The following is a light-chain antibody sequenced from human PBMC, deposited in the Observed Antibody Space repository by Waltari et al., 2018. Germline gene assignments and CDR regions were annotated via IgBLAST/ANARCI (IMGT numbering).Light chain of an antibody. J-gene: IGLJ3*02. V-gene: IGLV4-69*01. CDR2: VNSDGSH. Sequence: QLVLTQSPSASASLGASVKLTCTLSSGHSSNVIAWLQQQPEKGPRYLMKVNSDGSHSKGDEIPDRFSGSSSGTERYLTSSSLQSEDEADYYCQTGGDGTWVFGGGTKLTVL. CDR1: SGHSSNV. CDR3: QTGGDGTWV.